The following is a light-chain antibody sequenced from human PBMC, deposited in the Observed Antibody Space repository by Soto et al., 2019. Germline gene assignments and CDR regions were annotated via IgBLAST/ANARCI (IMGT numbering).Light chain of an antibody. Sequence: QSLLTQPASGYGFPGRSIAISNTGTNSDVGAYNFVSWYQQYPGKAPKLIIHEVSNRPSGISDRFSGSKSGNTASLTISGLQADDEADYYCSSFTTYNTRVFGTGTKVTVL. J-gene: IGLJ1*01. V-gene: IGLV2-14*01. CDR3: SSFTTYNTRV. CDR2: EVS. CDR1: NSDVGAYNF.